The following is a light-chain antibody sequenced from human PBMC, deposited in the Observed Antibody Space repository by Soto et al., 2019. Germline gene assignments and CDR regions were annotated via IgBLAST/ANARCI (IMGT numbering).Light chain of an antibody. J-gene: IGKJ1*01. CDR2: GAS. CDR1: QSLSSTY. V-gene: IGKV3-20*01. CDR3: QDSTFRPRT. Sequence: DIVLSQSPGTLSLSQGERATLSCRASQSLSSTYLAWYQQNPGQARRLLIYGASTRAAGIPARCSGGGSGKEFTLIISFLQAEDGVRYCSQDSTFRPRTFGQGTKVAIK.